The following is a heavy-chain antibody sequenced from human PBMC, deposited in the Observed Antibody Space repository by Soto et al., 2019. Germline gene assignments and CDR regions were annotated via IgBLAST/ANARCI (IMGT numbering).Heavy chain of an antibody. CDR1: GGTFSSYA. J-gene: IGHJ4*02. D-gene: IGHD5-12*01. CDR2: IIPIFGTA. V-gene: IGHV1-69*01. CDR3: ARRSRGSRGGGGYGGPFDY. Sequence: QVQLVQSGAEVKKPGSSVKVSCKASGGTFSSYAISWVRQAPGQGLEWMGGIIPIFGTANYAQKFQGRVTITADESTGTANMERSSLRSEDTAVYYCARRSRGSRGGGGYGGPFDYWGQGTLVTVSS.